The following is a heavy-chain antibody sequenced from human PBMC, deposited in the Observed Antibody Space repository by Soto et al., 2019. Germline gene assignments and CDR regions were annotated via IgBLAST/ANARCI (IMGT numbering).Heavy chain of an antibody. CDR3: ARFINVAAAGPYDYYYGMDV. J-gene: IGHJ6*02. D-gene: IGHD6-13*01. Sequence: VASVKVSCKASGYTFTGYYMHWVRQAPGQGLEWMGWINPNSGGTNYAQKFQGRVTMTRDTSISTAYMELSRLRSDDTAVYYCARFINVAAAGPYDYYYGMDVWGQGTTVTVSS. CDR2: INPNSGGT. CDR1: GYTFTGYY. V-gene: IGHV1-2*02.